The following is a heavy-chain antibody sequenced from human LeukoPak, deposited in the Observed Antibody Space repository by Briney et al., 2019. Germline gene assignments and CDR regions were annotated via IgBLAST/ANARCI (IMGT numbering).Heavy chain of an antibody. Sequence: GGSLRLSCAASGFTFSSYDMHWVRQAPGTGLEWVAVISYDGSNKYYADSVKGRFTISRDNSKNTLYLQMNSLRAEDTAVYYCARDHLVNLDYWGQGTLVTVSS. D-gene: IGHD2-21*01. V-gene: IGHV3-30-3*01. CDR3: ARDHLVNLDY. CDR2: ISYDGSNK. J-gene: IGHJ4*02. CDR1: GFTFSSYD.